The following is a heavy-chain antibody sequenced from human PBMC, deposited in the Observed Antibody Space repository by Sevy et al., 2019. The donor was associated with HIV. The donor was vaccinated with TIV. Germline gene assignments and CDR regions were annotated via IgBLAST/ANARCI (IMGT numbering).Heavy chain of an antibody. CDR1: GFTFSDAW. CDR2: IKGKSDGGKV. Sequence: GGSLRLSCAASGFTFSDAWMGWVRQAAGKGLECVGRIKGKSDGGKVEHAAPVKGRLTISRDDSKDTLYLQMKSRKTEDAAVYFCITYPRITATFTGGFDPWGQGTLVTVSS. D-gene: IGHD1-7*01. CDR3: ITYPRITATFTGGFDP. V-gene: IGHV3-15*01. J-gene: IGHJ5*02.